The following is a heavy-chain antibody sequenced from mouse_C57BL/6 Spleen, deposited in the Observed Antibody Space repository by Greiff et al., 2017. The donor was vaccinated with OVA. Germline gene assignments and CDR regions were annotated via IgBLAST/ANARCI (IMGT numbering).Heavy chain of an antibody. D-gene: IGHD1-1*01. CDR1: GYSITRGYY. CDR2: ISYDGSH. J-gene: IGHJ4*01. Sequence: ESGPGLVKPSQSLSLTCSVTGYSITRGYYWNWIRQFPGNKLEWMGYISYDGSHNYNPSLKNRISITRDTSKNQFFLKLTSVTTEDTATYYCARDYGRSYARDYWGQGTSVTVSS. V-gene: IGHV3-6*01. CDR3: ARDYGRSYARDY.